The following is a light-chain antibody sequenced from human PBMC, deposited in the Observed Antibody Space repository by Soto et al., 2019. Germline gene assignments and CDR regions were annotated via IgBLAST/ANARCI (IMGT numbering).Light chain of an antibody. V-gene: IGKV1-5*03. CDR3: QHYNSYSEA. CDR2: KAS. J-gene: IGKJ1*01. CDR1: QTISSW. Sequence: DIQMPQCRSPLSGSVGDRVTISCRASQTISSWLAWYQQKPGKAPKLLIYKASTLKSGVPSRFSGSGSGTEFTLTISSLQPDDFATYYCQHYNSYSEAFGQGTKVDIK.